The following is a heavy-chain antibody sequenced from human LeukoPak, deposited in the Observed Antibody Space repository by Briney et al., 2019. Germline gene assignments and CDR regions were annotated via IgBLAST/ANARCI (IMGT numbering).Heavy chain of an antibody. Sequence: GGSLRLSCAAAGFTFSSYGMHWVRQAPGKGLEWVAVIWYDGSNKYYADSVKGRFTISRDNSKNTLYLQMNSLRAEDTAVYYCARMPPYYYGMDVWGQGTTVTVSS. CDR2: IWYDGSNK. V-gene: IGHV3-33*01. CDR3: ARMPPYYYGMDV. D-gene: IGHD2-2*01. CDR1: GFTFSSYG. J-gene: IGHJ6*02.